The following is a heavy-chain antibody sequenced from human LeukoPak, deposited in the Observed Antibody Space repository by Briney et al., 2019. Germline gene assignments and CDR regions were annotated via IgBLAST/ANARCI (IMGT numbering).Heavy chain of an antibody. V-gene: IGHV3-53*01. Sequence: GGSLRLSCAASGFTVSSNYMSWVRQAPGKGLEWVSVIYSGGSTYYADSVKGRFTISRDNSKNTLYLQMNSLRAEDTAVYYCAKVPQSLTGYYWGQGTLVTVSS. J-gene: IGHJ4*02. D-gene: IGHD3-9*01. CDR2: IYSGGST. CDR3: AKVPQSLTGYY. CDR1: GFTVSSNY.